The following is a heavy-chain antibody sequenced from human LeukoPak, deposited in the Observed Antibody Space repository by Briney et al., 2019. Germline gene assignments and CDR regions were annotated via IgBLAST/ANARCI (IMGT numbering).Heavy chain of an antibody. CDR2: ISSSSSYI. J-gene: IGHJ6*03. D-gene: IGHD3-10*01. V-gene: IGHV3-21*01. CDR1: GFTSSSYS. Sequence: GGSLRLSCAASGFTSSSYSMNWVRQAPGKGLEWVSSISSSSSYIYYADSVKGRFTISRDNAKNSLYLQMNSLRAEDTAVYYCARDLARYGSGSYTPTGFYYYYYYMDVWGQGTTVTVSS. CDR3: ARDLARYGSGSYTPTGFYYYYYYMDV.